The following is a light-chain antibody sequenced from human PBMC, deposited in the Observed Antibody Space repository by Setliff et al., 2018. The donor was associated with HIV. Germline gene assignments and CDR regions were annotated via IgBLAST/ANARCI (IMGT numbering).Light chain of an antibody. CDR1: SSDIGSYNF. Sequence: QSVLTQPASVSGSPGQSITTSCTGASSDIGSYNFVSWYQHHPGRTPKLIIFEVNRRPSEVSARFSGSKSGNTAALTISDLQAEDEADYYCSSYTGDSVLNVFGTGTKVTVL. CDR2: EVN. J-gene: IGLJ1*01. CDR3: SSYTGDSVLNV. V-gene: IGLV2-23*02.